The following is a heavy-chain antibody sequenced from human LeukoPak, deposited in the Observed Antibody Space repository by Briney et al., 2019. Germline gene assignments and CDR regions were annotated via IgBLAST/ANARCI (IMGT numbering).Heavy chain of an antibody. CDR3: ARDLFCSNGVCLDY. D-gene: IGHD2-8*01. CDR1: GGSISSYY. CDR2: IYSSGST. Sequence: SETLSLTCTVSGGSISSYYWSWIRQPAGKGLEWIGRIYSSGSTNDNPSLKSRVTMSVDTSKNQFSLKPSSVTAADTALYYCARDLFCSNGVCLDYWGRGTLVTVSS. V-gene: IGHV4-4*07. J-gene: IGHJ4*02.